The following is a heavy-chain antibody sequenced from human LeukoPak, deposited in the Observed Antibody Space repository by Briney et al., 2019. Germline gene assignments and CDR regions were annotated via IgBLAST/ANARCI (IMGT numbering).Heavy chain of an antibody. D-gene: IGHD6-19*01. Sequence: GGSLRLSCAASGFTFSSYGMHWVRQAPGKGLEWVAVIWYDGSNKYYADSVKGRFTVSRDNSKNTLYLQMNSLRAEDTAVYYCARDVAGIAYYFDYWGQGTLVTVSS. J-gene: IGHJ4*02. CDR1: GFTFSSYG. CDR3: ARDVAGIAYYFDY. CDR2: IWYDGSNK. V-gene: IGHV3-33*01.